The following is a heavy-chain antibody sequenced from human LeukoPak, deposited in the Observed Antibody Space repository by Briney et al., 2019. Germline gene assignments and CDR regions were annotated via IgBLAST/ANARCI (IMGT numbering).Heavy chain of an antibody. CDR3: AREKMMVSARPFAFDL. CDR1: GFTFSDYY. CDR2: ISTSGRTV. Sequence: MTGGSLRLSCGASGFTFSDYYINWIRQAPGKGLEWISYISTSGRTVDYADSVKGRFTISRDNAKNSLYLQMNSLRAEDTAVYYCAREKMMVSARPFAFDLWGQGTLVTVSS. V-gene: IGHV3-11*01. D-gene: IGHD2-8*01. J-gene: IGHJ5*02.